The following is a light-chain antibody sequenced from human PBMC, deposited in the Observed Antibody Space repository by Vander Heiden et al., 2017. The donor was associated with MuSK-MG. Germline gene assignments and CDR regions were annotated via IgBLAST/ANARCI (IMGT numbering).Light chain of an antibody. Sequence: SQMTQSLSTVSASVGDRVTITCRASQGISSWLAWYQQKPGKDPKLLIYAASSLQRGATSRFSGSGYGTDFTLTISIRQPEDFAPYYCQQTNCFPPITFGGGTKVEIK. CDR2: AAS. V-gene: IGKV1D-12*01. J-gene: IGKJ4*01. CDR3: QQTNCFPPIT. CDR1: QGISSW.